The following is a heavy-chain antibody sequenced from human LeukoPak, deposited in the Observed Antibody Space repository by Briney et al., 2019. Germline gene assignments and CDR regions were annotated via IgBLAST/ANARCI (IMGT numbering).Heavy chain of an antibody. J-gene: IGHJ6*02. CDR2: VSSDGSSS. CDR3: ARRVQVGTDYYDSSPLGMDV. CDR1: GFTFSSYW. D-gene: IGHD3-22*01. V-gene: IGHV3-74*01. Sequence: GGSLRLSCAASGFTFSSYWMHWVRQAPGKGLVWVSRVSSDGSSSSYADSVKGRFTISRDNATNTLYLQMNSLRAEDTAVYYCARRVQVGTDYYDSSPLGMDVWGQGTTVTVSS.